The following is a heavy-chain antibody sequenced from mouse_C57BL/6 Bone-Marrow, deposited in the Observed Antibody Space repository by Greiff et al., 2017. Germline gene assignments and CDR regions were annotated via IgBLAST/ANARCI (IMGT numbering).Heavy chain of an antibody. J-gene: IGHJ4*01. CDR1: GFSLTSYG. CDR3: AKRGLSPYYYAMDY. V-gene: IGHV2-3*01. D-gene: IGHD1-1*02. CDR2: IWGDGST. Sequence: VQVVESGPGLVAPSQSLSITCTVSGFSLTSYGVSWVRQPPGKGLEWLGVIWGDGSTNYHSAPISRLSISKDNSKSQVFLKLNSLQTDDTATYYGAKRGLSPYYYAMDYWGQGTSVTVSS.